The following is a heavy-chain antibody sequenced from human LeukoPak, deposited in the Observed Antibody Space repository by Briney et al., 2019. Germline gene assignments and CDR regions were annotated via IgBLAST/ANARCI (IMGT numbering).Heavy chain of an antibody. Sequence: GESLKISCKGSGYSLTSYWISWVRQMPGKGLEWMGRIAPSDSYTNYNPSFEGHVTMSVEKSITTVYLQWSSLKASDTAMYYCVRQPPGVYDTTQNWFDPWGQGTLVTVSS. CDR1: GYSLTSYW. CDR2: IAPSDSYT. J-gene: IGHJ5*02. D-gene: IGHD3-22*01. CDR3: VRQPPGVYDTTQNWFDP. V-gene: IGHV5-10-1*01.